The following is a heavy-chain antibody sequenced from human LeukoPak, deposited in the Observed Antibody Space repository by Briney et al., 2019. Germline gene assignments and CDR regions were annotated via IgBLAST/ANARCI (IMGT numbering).Heavy chain of an antibody. CDR3: ARAQLLWFGGPYDY. CDR1: GGSTSSYY. J-gene: IGHJ4*02. D-gene: IGHD3-10*01. CDR2: IYYSGST. V-gene: IGHV4-59*01. Sequence: PSETLSLTCTVSGGSTSSYYWSWIRQPPGKGLEWIGYIYYSGSTNCNPSLKSRVTISVDTSKNQFSLKLSSVTAADTAVYYCARAQLLWFGGPYDYWGQGTLVTVSS.